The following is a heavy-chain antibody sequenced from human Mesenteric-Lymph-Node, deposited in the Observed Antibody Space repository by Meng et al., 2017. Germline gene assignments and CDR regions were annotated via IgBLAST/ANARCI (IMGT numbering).Heavy chain of an antibody. V-gene: IGHV4-4*07. CDR1: GVSITSYY. Sequence: SETLSLTCIVSGVSITSYYWNWIRQPAGKGLEWIGRIYSSGNTNYNPSLKSRVTMSIDTSKSQFSLKLSSVTAADTAVYYCARGYDILTGYRDASDIWGQGTMVTVSS. J-gene: IGHJ3*02. D-gene: IGHD3-9*01. CDR3: ARGYDILTGYRDASDI. CDR2: IYSSGNT.